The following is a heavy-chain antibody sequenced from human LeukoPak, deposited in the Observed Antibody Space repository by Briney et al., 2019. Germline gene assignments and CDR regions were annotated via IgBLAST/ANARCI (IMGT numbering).Heavy chain of an antibody. V-gene: IGHV3-23*01. D-gene: IGHD5-12*01. CDR1: GFPFSSYA. CDR2: ISDRGSST. Sequence: GGSLRLSCAASGFPFSSYAMSWVRQAPGKGLEWVSAISDRGSSTYYADSVKGRFTISRDNSKNTLYLQMSSLRAEDTALYYCAKHRGQYFDYWGQGTLVTVSS. CDR3: AKHRGQYFDY. J-gene: IGHJ4*02.